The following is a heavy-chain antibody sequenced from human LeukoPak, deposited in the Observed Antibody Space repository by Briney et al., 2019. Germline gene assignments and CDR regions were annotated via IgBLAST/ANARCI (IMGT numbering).Heavy chain of an antibody. CDR3: AREGYYGSGRSPFDY. CDR1: GFTFSSYW. CDR2: IKQDGSEK. J-gene: IGHJ4*02. D-gene: IGHD3-10*01. Sequence: PGGSLRLSCAASGFTFSSYWMSWVRQAPGKGLEWVANIKQDGSEKYYVDSVKGRFTISRDNAKNSLYLQMNSLRAEDTAVYYCAREGYYGSGRSPFDYWGQGTLVTVSS. V-gene: IGHV3-7*01.